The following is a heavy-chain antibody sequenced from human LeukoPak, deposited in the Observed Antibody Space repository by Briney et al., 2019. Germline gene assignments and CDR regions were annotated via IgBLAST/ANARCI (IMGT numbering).Heavy chain of an antibody. J-gene: IGHJ5*02. Sequence: PGGSLRLSCAASGFTFSSYSMNWVRQAPGKGLEWVAVISYDGSNKYYADSVKGRFTISRDNSKNTLYLQMSSLRAEDTAVYYCARDHVSSSSGWFDPWGQGTLVTVSS. V-gene: IGHV3-30*03. CDR1: GFTFSSYS. CDR3: ARDHVSSSSGWFDP. D-gene: IGHD6-6*01. CDR2: ISYDGSNK.